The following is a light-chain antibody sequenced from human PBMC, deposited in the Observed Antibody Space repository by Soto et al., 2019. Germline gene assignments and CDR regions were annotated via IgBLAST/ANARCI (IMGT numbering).Light chain of an antibody. Sequence: DVVITQSPLYLPVALGPPASLACRTNARRVHSDGIAYFSWFKKRPGRSPRRLIYKVSNRDSGVPARFSGSGSGTDGELKLSRVEAEDGGVDYGMQGTHWPIPVGQGTRLEIK. V-gene: IGKV2-30*02. CDR2: KVS. CDR3: MQGTHWPIP. CDR1: ARRVHSDGIAY. J-gene: IGKJ5*01.